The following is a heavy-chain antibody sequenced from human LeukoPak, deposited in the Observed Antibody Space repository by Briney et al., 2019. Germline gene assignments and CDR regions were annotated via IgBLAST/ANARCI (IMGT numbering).Heavy chain of an antibody. D-gene: IGHD1-14*01. CDR1: GFTFSSYA. Sequence: GGSLRLSCAASGFTFSSYAMSWVRQAPGKGLEWVSAISGSGGSTYYADSVKGRFTISRDNSKNTLYLQMNSLRAEDTAVYYCAKPRPGALYYYYYMDVWGKGTTVTVSS. CDR3: AKPRPGALYYYYYMDV. V-gene: IGHV3-23*01. CDR2: ISGSGGST. J-gene: IGHJ6*03.